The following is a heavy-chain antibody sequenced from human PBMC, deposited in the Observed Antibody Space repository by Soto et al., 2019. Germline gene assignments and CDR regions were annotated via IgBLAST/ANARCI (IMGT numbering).Heavy chain of an antibody. J-gene: IGHJ4*02. CDR1: GGTFSSYA. D-gene: IGHD3-22*01. Sequence: QVQLVQSGAEVKKPGSSVKVSCKASGGTFSSYAISWVRQAPGQGLEWMGGIIPIFGTANYAQKFQGRVTITADETTSTAYMELSSLRLEDTAVYDCAVAVEGYYDSSGYDLGYWGQGTLVTVSS. V-gene: IGHV1-69*01. CDR2: IIPIFGTA. CDR3: AVAVEGYYDSSGYDLGY.